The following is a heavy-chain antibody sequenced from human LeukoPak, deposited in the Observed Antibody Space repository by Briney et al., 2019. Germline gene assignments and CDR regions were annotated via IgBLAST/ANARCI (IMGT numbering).Heavy chain of an antibody. Sequence: GGSLRLSCAASGFTFSSYAMSWIRQAPGKGLEWVSYISSSGSTIYYADSVKGRFTISRDNAKNSLYLQMNSLRAEDTAVYYCASNVEMATADAFDIWGQGTMVTVSS. J-gene: IGHJ3*02. D-gene: IGHD5-24*01. CDR2: ISSSGSTI. CDR1: GFTFSSYA. CDR3: ASNVEMATADAFDI. V-gene: IGHV3-11*01.